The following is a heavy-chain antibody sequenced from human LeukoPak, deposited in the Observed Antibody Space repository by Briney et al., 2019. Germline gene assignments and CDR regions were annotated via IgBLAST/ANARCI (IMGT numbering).Heavy chain of an antibody. Sequence: GSLRLSCAASGFPFNNYGMHWVRQAPGKGLEWVALIWYDGTNKYYGDSVKGRFTISRDNSKNTLYLQMNSLRAEDTAVYYCARGRFGELSVATFDIWGQGTMVTVSS. V-gene: IGHV3-33*01. CDR1: GFPFNNYG. CDR3: ARGRFGELSVATFDI. CDR2: IWYDGTNK. J-gene: IGHJ3*02. D-gene: IGHD3-10*01.